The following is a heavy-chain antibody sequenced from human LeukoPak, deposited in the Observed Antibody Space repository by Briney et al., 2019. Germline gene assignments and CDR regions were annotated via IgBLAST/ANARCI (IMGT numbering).Heavy chain of an antibody. CDR2: INSDGSWT. CDR3: AKDISLAAAEGGDFDY. V-gene: IGHV3-74*01. CDR1: GNYW. Sequence: GGSLRLSCAASGNYWMHWVRQAPGKGLVWVSHINSDGSWTSYADSVKGRFTISKDNAKNTVYLQMNSLRPEDTALYYCAKDISLAAAEGGDFDYLGQGTLVIVSS. J-gene: IGHJ4*02. D-gene: IGHD6-13*01.